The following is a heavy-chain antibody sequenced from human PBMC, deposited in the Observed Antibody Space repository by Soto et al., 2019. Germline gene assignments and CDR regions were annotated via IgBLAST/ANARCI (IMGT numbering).Heavy chain of an antibody. Sequence: TLSLTCTVSGGSISSYYWSWIRQPPGKGLEWIGYIYYSGSTNYNPSLKSRVTISVDTSKNQFSLKMSSVTAADTAVYYCASIKGLRYFDWLLVGGGWFDPWGQGTLVTVSS. J-gene: IGHJ5*02. V-gene: IGHV4-59*01. CDR3: ASIKGLRYFDWLLVGGGWFDP. CDR1: GGSISSYY. D-gene: IGHD3-9*01. CDR2: IYYSGST.